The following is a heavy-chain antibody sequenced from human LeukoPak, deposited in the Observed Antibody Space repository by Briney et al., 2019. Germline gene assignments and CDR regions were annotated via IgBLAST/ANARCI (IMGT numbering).Heavy chain of an antibody. CDR2: ISYSSTFI. D-gene: IGHD5-24*01. J-gene: IGHJ4*02. Sequence: GGSLRLSCEVSGFNFSTFSLNWVRQAPGEGLEWVASISYSSTFIDYADSVKGRFTISRDNIQNSVYLQMNSLRDDDTAAYFCARGGDGYNSYLDFWGQGTLLTVSS. V-gene: IGHV3-21*06. CDR3: ARGGDGYNSYLDF. CDR1: GFNFSTFS.